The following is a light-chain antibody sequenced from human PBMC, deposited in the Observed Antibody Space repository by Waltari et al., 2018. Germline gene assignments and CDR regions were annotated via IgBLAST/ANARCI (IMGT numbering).Light chain of an antibody. V-gene: IGKV3-11*01. CDR2: HAS. J-gene: IGKJ4*01. CDR3: QQRANWPPLT. Sequence: EIVLTQSPATLSLSPGERATLSRRASQSVSNFLAWHQQKPGQAPRLLIYHASKRATDIPDRFSGRGSGTDFTLTISSLEPGDSAVYYCQQRANWPPLTFGGGTRVEI. CDR1: QSVSNF.